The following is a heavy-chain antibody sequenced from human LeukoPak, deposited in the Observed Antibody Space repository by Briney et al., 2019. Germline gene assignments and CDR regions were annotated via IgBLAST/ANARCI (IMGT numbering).Heavy chain of an antibody. CDR3: ARHGYYDSSGYYFYYYMDI. CDR1: GYSFTSYW. D-gene: IGHD3-22*01. J-gene: IGHJ6*03. CDR2: IYPGDSGT. V-gene: IGHV5-51*01. Sequence: GESLKISCKGSGYSFTSYWIGWVRQMPGKGLEWMGIIYPGDSGTRYSPSFQGQVTISADKSISTAYLQWSSLKASDTAMYYCARHGYYDSSGYYFYYYMDIWGKGTTVTVSS.